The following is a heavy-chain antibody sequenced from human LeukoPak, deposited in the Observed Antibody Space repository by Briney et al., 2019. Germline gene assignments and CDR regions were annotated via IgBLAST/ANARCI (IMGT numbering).Heavy chain of an antibody. D-gene: IGHD3-16*02. J-gene: IGHJ4*02. CDR2: ISDGRFTT. Sequence: PPGGSLRLSCAASGFTFSNYAMSWVRQAPGKGLEWVSGISDGRFTTYYTGPVKGRYTISRDNTKNPVYLQMNNLRAEDTAVYFCARHDSFIPYWGQAPQVIVAS. CDR1: GFTFSNYA. CDR3: ARHDSFIPY. V-gene: IGHV3-23*01.